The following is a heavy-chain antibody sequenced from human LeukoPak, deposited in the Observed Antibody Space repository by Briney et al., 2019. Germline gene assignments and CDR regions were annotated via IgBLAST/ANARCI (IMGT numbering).Heavy chain of an antibody. D-gene: IGHD6-6*01. CDR1: GGSISTYY. V-gene: IGHV4-59*01. CDR2: IYYSGST. J-gene: IGHJ6*02. Sequence: SETLSLTCTVSGGSISTYYWSWIRQPPGKGLEWIGYIYYSGSTNYDPSVKSRVTMSVDTSKKQFSLNLSSLTAADTAVYYCARGPVYSSSSVPLYYYYGMDVWGQGTTVTVSS. CDR3: ARGPVYSSSSVPLYYYYGMDV.